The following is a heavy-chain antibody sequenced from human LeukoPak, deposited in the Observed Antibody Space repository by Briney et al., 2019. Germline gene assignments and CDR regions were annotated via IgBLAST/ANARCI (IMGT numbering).Heavy chain of an antibody. CDR1: GYTFTGYY. D-gene: IGHD2-15*01. J-gene: IGHJ6*03. CDR2: INPNSGGT. V-gene: IGHV1-2*02. Sequence: ASVKVSCKASGYTFTGYYMHWVRQAPGQGLEWMGWINPNSGGTNYAQKFQGRVTMTRDTSISTAYMELSRLRSEDTAVYYCARVGVCSGGSCYSPGYYYYYYMDVWGKGTTVTVSS. CDR3: ARVGVCSGGSCYSPGYYYYYYMDV.